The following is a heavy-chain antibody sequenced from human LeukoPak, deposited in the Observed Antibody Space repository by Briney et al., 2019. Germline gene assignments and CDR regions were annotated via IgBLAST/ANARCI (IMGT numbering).Heavy chain of an antibody. J-gene: IGHJ4*02. CDR1: DYSISRGNY. CDR2: VYHSGST. CDR3: ARNDSSGYFDY. D-gene: IGHD3-22*01. Sequence: SSETLSLTCAVSDYSISRGNYWGWIRQPPGKGLEWIGSVYHSGSTHYSPSLKSRVTISVDTSKNQFSLKLRPVTAADTAVYYCARNDSSGYFDYWGKGTLVTVSS. V-gene: IGHV4-38-2*01.